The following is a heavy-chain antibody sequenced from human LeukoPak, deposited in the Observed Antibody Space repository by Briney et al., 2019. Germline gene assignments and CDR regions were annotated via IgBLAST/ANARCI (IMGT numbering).Heavy chain of an antibody. Sequence: SETLSLTCTVSGGSISGYYWSWIRQPAGKGLEWIGRMSTSGSSNYIPSLVSRVTMSVDTSKNQFSLNLSSGTAADTAVYCCARESGSMRWFDPWGQGTLVTVSS. J-gene: IGHJ5*02. V-gene: IGHV4-4*07. CDR1: GGSISGYY. CDR2: MSTSGSS. D-gene: IGHD6-25*01. CDR3: ARESGSMRWFDP.